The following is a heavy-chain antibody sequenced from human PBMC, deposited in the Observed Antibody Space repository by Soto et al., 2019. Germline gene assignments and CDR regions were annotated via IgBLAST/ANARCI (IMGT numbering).Heavy chain of an antibody. CDR2: IYHSGST. CDR1: GGSISSGCYS. CDR3: ARHNYDSSGTAVDV. Sequence: SETLSLTCAVAGGSISSGCYSWSWIRQPPGKGLEWIGYIYHSGSTYYNPSLKSRVTISVDTSKNQFSLKLISVTAADTAVYYCARHNYDSSGTAVDVWGQGTTVTVSS. J-gene: IGHJ6*02. D-gene: IGHD3-22*01. V-gene: IGHV4-30-2*05.